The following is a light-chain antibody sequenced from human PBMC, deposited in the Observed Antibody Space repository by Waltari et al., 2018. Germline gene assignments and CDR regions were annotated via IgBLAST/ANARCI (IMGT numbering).Light chain of an antibody. Sequence: QSVLTQPPSVSEAPRQRVTISCSGSSSNIGNNAVNWYQQLPGKAPKLLIEYDDRRPAGVPDRFAGSKSGTSASLAISGLQSEDEADYYCAAWDDSLNGPVFGGGTKLTVL. J-gene: IGLJ3*02. V-gene: IGLV1-36*01. CDR2: YDD. CDR1: SSNIGNNA. CDR3: AAWDDSLNGPV.